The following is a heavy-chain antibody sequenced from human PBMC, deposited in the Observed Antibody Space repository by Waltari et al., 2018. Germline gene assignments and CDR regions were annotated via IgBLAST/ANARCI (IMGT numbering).Heavy chain of an antibody. CDR3: ARVMRSGWSPHDAFDN. CDR2: MFYSGRT. D-gene: IGHD6-19*01. CDR1: GGSVSSSSYH. Sequence: QLRLQESGPGLVKPSETMSLTCVVSGGSVSSSSYHWGWIRQPPGKGLECIGTMFYSGRTYYNPSLKIRFTISVATSKNQFSLKVNSVTAADTAVYYCARVMRSGWSPHDAFDNWGQGTMVTVSS. V-gene: IGHV4-39*01. J-gene: IGHJ3*02.